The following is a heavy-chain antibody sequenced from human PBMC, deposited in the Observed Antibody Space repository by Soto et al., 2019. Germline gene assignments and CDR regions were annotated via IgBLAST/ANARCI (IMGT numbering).Heavy chain of an antibody. Sequence: QDQMVQSGTEVKKPGSSLRVSCKASGGTFSGYGISWVRQAPGQGLEWMGGIIPIFGTTNYAQKFRDRVTISADDARSTVYMDLSSLRTEDTAVYYCARGRAKAHFYYGMDVWGQGTAVTVSS. CDR1: GGTFSGYG. CDR3: ARGRAKAHFYYGMDV. CDR2: IIPIFGTT. V-gene: IGHV1-69*01. J-gene: IGHJ6*02.